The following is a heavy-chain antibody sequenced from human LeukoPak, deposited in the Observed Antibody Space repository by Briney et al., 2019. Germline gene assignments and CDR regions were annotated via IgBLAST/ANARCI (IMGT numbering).Heavy chain of an antibody. CDR2: IRYDGSNK. D-gene: IGHD3-10*01. CDR3: ARFGMGGAILDY. J-gene: IGHJ4*02. V-gene: IGHV3-30*02. CDR1: GFTFNNYG. Sequence: GGSLRLSCAASGFTFNNYGMHWVRQAPGKGLEWVAFIRYDGSNKYYADSVKGRFTISRDNAKNSLYLQMNSLRAEDTAVYYCARFGMGGAILDYWGQGTLVTVSS.